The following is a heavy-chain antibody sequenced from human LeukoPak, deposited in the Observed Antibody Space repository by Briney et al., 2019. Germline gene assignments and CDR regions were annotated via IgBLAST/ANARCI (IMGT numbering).Heavy chain of an antibody. CDR3: ARGLLTPGPRAFDY. V-gene: IGHV3-21*01. CDR1: GFTFSSYY. CDR2: ITTSSSYI. D-gene: IGHD3-22*01. Sequence: TLGGSLRLSCAASGFTFSSYYMNWVRQAPGKGLEWVSSITTSSSYIYYADSVKGRFTISRDNAKNSLYLQMNSLRAEDTAVYYCARGLLTPGPRAFDYWGQGTLVTVSS. J-gene: IGHJ4*02.